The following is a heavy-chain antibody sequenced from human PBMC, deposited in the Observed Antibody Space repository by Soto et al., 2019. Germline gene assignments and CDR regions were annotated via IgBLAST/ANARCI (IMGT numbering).Heavy chain of an antibody. CDR1: GFTFSSYA. CDR3: AKIQRPLDIVVVVAATPFDY. CDR2: ISGSGGST. D-gene: IGHD2-15*01. V-gene: IGHV3-23*01. Sequence: PGGSLRLSCAASGFTFSSYAMSWVRQAPGKGLEWVSAISGSGGSTYYADSVKGRFTISRDNSKTTLYLQMNSLRAEDTAVYYCAKIQRPLDIVVVVAATPFDYWGQGTLVTVSS. J-gene: IGHJ4*02.